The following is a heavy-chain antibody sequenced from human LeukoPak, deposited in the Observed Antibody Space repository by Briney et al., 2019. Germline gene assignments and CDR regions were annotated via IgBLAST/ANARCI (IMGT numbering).Heavy chain of an antibody. J-gene: IGHJ5*02. CDR2: INWDDQK. Sequence: GSGPTLVNPTQPLTLTCTFSGFSLNTSGVGVGWIRQPPGKALEWLALINWDDQKVYSPSLQSRLSITKDTSKNQVVLTMTNVDPVDTATYYCAHRRDSSGYQYRYWFAPWGQGTLVTVSS. V-gene: IGHV2-5*02. CDR1: GFSLNTSGVG. CDR3: AHRRDSSGYQYRYWFAP. D-gene: IGHD3-22*01.